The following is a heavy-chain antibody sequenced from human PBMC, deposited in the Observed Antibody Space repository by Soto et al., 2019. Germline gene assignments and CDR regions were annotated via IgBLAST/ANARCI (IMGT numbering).Heavy chain of an antibody. J-gene: IGHJ4*02. D-gene: IGHD5-18*01. Sequence: QEQLVESGGSVVQPGRSLRLSCAASGFTFSSYAMHWVRQAPGKGLEWVAVISYDGSNKYYADSVKGRFTISRDNSKNTLYLQMNSLRAEDTAVYYCARQGRYSYGSSMNYWGQGTLVTVSS. CDR2: ISYDGSNK. V-gene: IGHV3-30-3*01. CDR1: GFTFSSYA. CDR3: ARQGRYSYGSSMNY.